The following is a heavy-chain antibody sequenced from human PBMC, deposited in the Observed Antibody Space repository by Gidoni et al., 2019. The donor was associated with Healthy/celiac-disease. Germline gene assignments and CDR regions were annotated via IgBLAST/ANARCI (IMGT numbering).Heavy chain of an antibody. Sequence: QVQLVESGGGVVQPGRSLRLSCAASGFTFSSYGMHGVRQAPGKGLEWVAVIWYDGSNKYYADSVKGRFTISRDNSKNTLYLQMNSLRAEDTAVYYCARDFWSSGYFIGAPDDAFDIWGQGTMVTVSS. CDR3: ARDFWSSGYFIGAPDDAFDI. V-gene: IGHV3-33*01. CDR2: IWYDGSNK. J-gene: IGHJ3*02. D-gene: IGHD3-22*01. CDR1: GFTFSSYG.